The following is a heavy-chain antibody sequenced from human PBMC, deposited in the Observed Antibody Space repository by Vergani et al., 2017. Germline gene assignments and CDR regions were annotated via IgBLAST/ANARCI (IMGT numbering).Heavy chain of an antibody. CDR2: ISGSGGST. CDR3: AKDRVVRFGELSPCDY. D-gene: IGHD3-10*01. V-gene: IGHV3-23*01. Sequence: EVQLLESGGGLVQPGGSLRLSCAASGFTFSSYAMSWVRQAPGKGLEWVSAISGSGGSTYYADSVKGRFTISRDNSKNTLYLQMNSLRAEDTAVYYCAKDRVVRFGELSPCDYWGQGTLVTVSS. CDR1: GFTFSSYA. J-gene: IGHJ4*02.